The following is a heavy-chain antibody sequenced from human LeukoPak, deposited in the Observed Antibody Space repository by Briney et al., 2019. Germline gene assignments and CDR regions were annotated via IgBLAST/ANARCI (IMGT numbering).Heavy chain of an antibody. D-gene: IGHD2-15*01. CDR2: IIPIFGIT. Sequence: SVKVSCKASGGTFSSDAISWVRHPPGQGLGWMGTIIPIFGITNYTQKFQGRVTNTAGKSTSTAYMELSSLRSEDAAVYSCARDPQHYCSGGSCYSALQSPYYYYGMDVWGQGTTVTVSS. CDR1: GGTFSSDA. V-gene: IGHV1-69*04. CDR3: ARDPQHYCSGGSCYSALQSPYYYYGMDV. J-gene: IGHJ6*02.